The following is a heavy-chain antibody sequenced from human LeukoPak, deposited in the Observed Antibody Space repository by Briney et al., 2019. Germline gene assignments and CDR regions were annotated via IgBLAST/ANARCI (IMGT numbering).Heavy chain of an antibody. J-gene: IGHJ4*02. CDR2: INPNSGGT. CDR1: GYTLTRYY. Sequence: GASVKVSCKASGYTLTRYYMHWVRQAPGQGLEWMGRINPNSGGTNYAQKFQGRVTMTRDTSISTAYMELSRLRSDDTAVYYCARSPGPVYFDWLPRVDYFDYWGQGTLVTVCS. V-gene: IGHV1-2*06. CDR3: ARSPGPVYFDWLPRVDYFDY. D-gene: IGHD3-9*01.